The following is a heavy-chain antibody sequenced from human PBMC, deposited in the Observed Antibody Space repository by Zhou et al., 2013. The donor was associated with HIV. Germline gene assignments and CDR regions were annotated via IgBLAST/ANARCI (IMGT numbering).Heavy chain of an antibody. CDR1: GYIFTNYG. V-gene: IGHV1-8*02. J-gene: IGHJ3*01. CDR3: ARAYSSGWHDLFPHAFDV. Sequence: QVQLVQSGAEVKKPGASVKVSCETSGYIFTNYGINWVRQATGQGLEWMGWMNPNSGNTGYAQKFQGRVTMTRNTSISTAYMELSSLRSEDTAVYYCARAYSSGWHDLFPHAFDVWGQGTMVTVSS. CDR2: MNPNSGNT. D-gene: IGHD6-19*01.